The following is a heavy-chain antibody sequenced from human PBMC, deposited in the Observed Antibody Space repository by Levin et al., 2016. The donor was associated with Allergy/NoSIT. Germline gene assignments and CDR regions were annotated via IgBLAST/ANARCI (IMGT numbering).Heavy chain of an antibody. V-gene: IGHV4-34*01. D-gene: IGHD5-12*01. CDR3: ARGRQWLRISGNWFDP. J-gene: IGHJ5*02. Sequence: WIRQPPGKGLEWIGEINHSGSTNYIPSLKSRVTISLDTSKNQFYLKLSSVTAADTALYYCARGRQWLRISGNWFDPWGQGTQVTVSS. CDR2: INHSGST.